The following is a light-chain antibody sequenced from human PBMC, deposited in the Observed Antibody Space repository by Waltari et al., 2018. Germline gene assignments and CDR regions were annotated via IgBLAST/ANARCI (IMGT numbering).Light chain of an antibody. CDR3: AAWDDSLNVWV. V-gene: IGLV1-44*01. Sequence: QSMLTQPPSASGTPGQKVTVSCSGGSSNIGPNTVNWYRQFPGTAPKLLIYANTRRPSGAPYRCSGSKSGASASLDIGGLESGDEAQYFCAAWDDSLNVWVCGGGTKVTVL. CDR2: ANT. J-gene: IGLJ3*02. CDR1: SSNIGPNT.